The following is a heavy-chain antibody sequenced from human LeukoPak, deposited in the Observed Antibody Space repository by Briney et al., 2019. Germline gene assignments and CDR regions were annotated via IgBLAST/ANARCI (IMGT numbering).Heavy chain of an antibody. D-gene: IGHD2/OR15-2a*01. CDR1: RFIFSDYY. J-gene: IGHJ4*02. V-gene: IGHV3-11*04. CDR2: ISTSGNSM. Sequence: PGGSLRLSCAASRFIFSDYYMSWIRQAPGKGLEWISYISTSGNSMYYADSVKGRFTISRDNAKNSLFLQMNSLRAEDTAVYYCARGEKYCNRGVCSEKWGPFDYWGQGTLVTVSS. CDR3: ARGEKYCNRGVCSEKWGPFDY.